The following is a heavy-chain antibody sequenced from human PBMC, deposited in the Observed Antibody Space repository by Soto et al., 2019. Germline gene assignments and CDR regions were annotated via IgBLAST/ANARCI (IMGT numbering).Heavy chain of an antibody. CDR2: IYHSGST. V-gene: IGHV4-4*02. J-gene: IGHJ4*02. Sequence: SETLCLTCADSGGSIISSNWWNWVRQPPGKGMEWIGEIYHSGSTHYNPSLKSRVTISVDKSKNQFSLKLSSVTAADTAVYYWARDPHGDHPWDYWGQGTLVTVSS. CDR3: ARDPHGDHPWDY. D-gene: IGHD4-17*01. CDR1: GGSIISSNW.